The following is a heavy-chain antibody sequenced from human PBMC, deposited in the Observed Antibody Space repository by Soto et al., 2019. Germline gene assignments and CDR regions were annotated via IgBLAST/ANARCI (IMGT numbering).Heavy chain of an antibody. CDR1: GGSFSGYY. CDR3: ARGRITIFGVVIGWFDP. D-gene: IGHD3-3*01. Sequence: PSETLSLTCAVYGGSFSGYYGSWIRQPPGKGLEWIGEINHSGSTNYNPSLKSRVTISVDTSKNQFSLKLSSVTAADTAVYYCARGRITIFGVVIGWFDPWGQGTLVTVSS. CDR2: INHSGST. J-gene: IGHJ5*02. V-gene: IGHV4-34*01.